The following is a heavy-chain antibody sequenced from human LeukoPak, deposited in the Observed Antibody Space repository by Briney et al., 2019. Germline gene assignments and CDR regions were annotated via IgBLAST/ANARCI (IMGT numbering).Heavy chain of an antibody. CDR2: IYYTGST. D-gene: IGHD3-22*01. CDR3: ARPQFRHYDSSGYYPN. V-gene: IGHV4-59*12. J-gene: IGHJ4*02. Sequence: SETLSLTCTVSGGSFNYYYWNWIRQAPGKGLEWIGYIYYTGSTNYNPSLKSRVTIAVDTSKNQFSLKLSSVTAADTAVYYCARPQFRHYDSSGYYPNWGQGTLVTVSS. CDR1: GGSFNYYY.